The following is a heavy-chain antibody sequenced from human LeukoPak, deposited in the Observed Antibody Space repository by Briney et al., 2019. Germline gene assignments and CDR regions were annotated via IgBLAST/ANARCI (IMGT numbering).Heavy chain of an antibody. Sequence: GESLKISCNGSGYSFTIYWIGWVRQMRGKGLEWIGIIYPGDSDTRYSPSFQGQVTIPADKSISTPYRQWSRLKASDTAMYYCARGSGYSYGDFDYWGQGTLVTVSS. CDR1: GYSFTIYW. CDR3: ARGSGYSYGDFDY. D-gene: IGHD5-18*01. V-gene: IGHV5-51*01. J-gene: IGHJ4*02. CDR2: IYPGDSDT.